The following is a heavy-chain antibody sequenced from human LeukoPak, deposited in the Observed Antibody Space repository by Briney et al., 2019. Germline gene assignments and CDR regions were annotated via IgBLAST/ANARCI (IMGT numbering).Heavy chain of an antibody. Sequence: PGGSLRLSCAASGFSFRTYWMSWVRQAPGKGLEWVSAISGSGGSTYYADSVKGRFTISRDNSKNTLYLQMNSLRAEDTAVYYCAKWDSSGSLSYFGYWGQGTLVTVSS. CDR2: ISGSGGST. J-gene: IGHJ4*02. CDR1: GFSFRTYW. CDR3: AKWDSSGSLSYFGY. D-gene: IGHD3-22*01. V-gene: IGHV3-23*01.